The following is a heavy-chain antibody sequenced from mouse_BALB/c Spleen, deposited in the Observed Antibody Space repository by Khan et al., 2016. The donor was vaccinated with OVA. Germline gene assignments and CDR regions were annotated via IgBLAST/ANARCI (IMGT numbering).Heavy chain of an antibody. CDR1: GFSLTTYG. V-gene: IGHV2-2*02. CDR2: IWSGGST. CDR3: ARNYDYDEGLAY. Sequence: QVQLKESGPGLVQPSQSLSITCTASGFSLTTYGVHWVRQSPGKGLEWLGVIWSGGSTDSNAPFISRLSICTDSSKSQVFFKMNSLQVNDTAIYYCARNYDYDEGLAYWGQGTLVTVSA. J-gene: IGHJ3*01. D-gene: IGHD2-4*01.